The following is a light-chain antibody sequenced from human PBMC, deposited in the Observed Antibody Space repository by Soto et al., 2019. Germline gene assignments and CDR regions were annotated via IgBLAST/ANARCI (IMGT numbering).Light chain of an antibody. CDR3: QQYNTYPRT. V-gene: IGKV1-5*03. CDR1: QSISTW. CDR2: KAS. Sequence: DIQMTQSPSTLSASVGDRVIITCRASQSISTWLAWYQQRPGEAPKLLMYKASTLESGVPSRFSGSGSGTEFTLTIDSLQPDDFATYFCQQYNTYPRTFGQGTKVEIK. J-gene: IGKJ1*01.